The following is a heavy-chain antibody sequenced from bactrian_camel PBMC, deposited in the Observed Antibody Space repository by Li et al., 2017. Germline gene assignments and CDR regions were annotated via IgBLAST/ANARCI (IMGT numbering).Heavy chain of an antibody. Sequence: HVQLVESGGGSAQAGGSLRLSCTSFTHFDSMGWFRLAPGKEREEVAAVRTDGSGTTYYGDSVKGRFIISQDRAKNEVYLQMDSLRPEDTAEYHCAADLINGRSCYPGFYNRWGPGTQVTVS. CDR1: THFDS. CDR3: AADLINGRSCYPGFYNR. J-gene: IGHJ4*01. D-gene: IGHD2*01. V-gene: IGHV3S63*01. CDR2: VRTDGSGTT.